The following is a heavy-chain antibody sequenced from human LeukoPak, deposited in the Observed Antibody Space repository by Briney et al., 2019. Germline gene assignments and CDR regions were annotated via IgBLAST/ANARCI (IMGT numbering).Heavy chain of an antibody. Sequence: GGSLRLSCAASGFTFSNYWMSWVRQAPGKGLEWVANIKQDGSEKYYADSVKGRFTISRDNAKNSLYLQMNSLRAEDTALYYCAKGGLEWHHLDYWGQGTLVTVSS. CDR3: AKGGLEWHHLDY. CDR1: GFTFSNYW. CDR2: IKQDGSEK. V-gene: IGHV3-7*03. J-gene: IGHJ4*02. D-gene: IGHD3-3*01.